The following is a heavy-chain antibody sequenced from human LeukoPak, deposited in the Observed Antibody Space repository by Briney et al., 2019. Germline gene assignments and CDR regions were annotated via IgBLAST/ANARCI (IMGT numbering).Heavy chain of an antibody. V-gene: IGHV3-23*01. Sequence: GGSLRLSCAASGFTFSSYAMSWVRQAPGKGLEWVSAISGSGGSTYYADSVKGRFTISRDNSKNTVYLQMNSLRAEDTAVYYCARARSSYGYGDAFDIWGQGTMVTVSS. CDR1: GFTFSSYA. CDR3: ARARSSYGYGDAFDI. J-gene: IGHJ3*02. D-gene: IGHD5-18*01. CDR2: ISGSGGST.